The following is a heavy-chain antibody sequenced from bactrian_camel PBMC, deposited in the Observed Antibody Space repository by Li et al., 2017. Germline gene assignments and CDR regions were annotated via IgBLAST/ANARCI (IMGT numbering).Heavy chain of an antibody. CDR1: GYTFNRYC. Sequence: HVQLVESGGGSVKAGGSLTLSCVASGYTFNRYCVGWFRLAPGKEREGVAIIDTDGSTFYADSVAGRFTISQDNSKNTLSLQMNSLKPEDTAMYYCAADEYCAFFYSSSPGRPAGQGTQVTVS. CDR2: IDTDGST. J-gene: IGHJ4*01. V-gene: IGHV3S1*01. D-gene: IGHD2*01.